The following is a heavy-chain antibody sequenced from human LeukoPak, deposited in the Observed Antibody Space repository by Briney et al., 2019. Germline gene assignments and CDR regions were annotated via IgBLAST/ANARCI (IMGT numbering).Heavy chain of an antibody. CDR1: GFTFDDYA. CDR2: ISWISGSI. J-gene: IGHJ4*02. V-gene: IGHV3-9*01. Sequence: SGGSLRLSCAASGFTFDDYAMHWVRQAPGKGLEWVSGISWISGSIGYADSVKGRFTISRDNAKNSLYLQMNSLRAEDTALYYCAKDIGQAYYGSGSHSTTYAYWGQGTLVTVSS. CDR3: AKDIGQAYYGSGSHSTTYAY. D-gene: IGHD3-10*01.